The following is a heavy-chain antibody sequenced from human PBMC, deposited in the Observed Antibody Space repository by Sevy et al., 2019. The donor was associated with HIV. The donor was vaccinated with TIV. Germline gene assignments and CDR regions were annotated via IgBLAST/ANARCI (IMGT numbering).Heavy chain of an antibody. CDR3: ARRTRDCDGDTCYGTYFDI. CDR2: IYPGDSDT. D-gene: IGHD2-21*01. J-gene: IGHJ4*02. CDR1: GYTFTSSW. Sequence: GETLKISCQGSGYTFTSSWVDWVRQLPGKGLEWMGTIYPGDSDTRHSPSFQGQVTISVDKSTNTAFLQWASLRTSDTAMYYCARRTRDCDGDTCYGTYFDIWGQGTLVTVSS. V-gene: IGHV5-51*01.